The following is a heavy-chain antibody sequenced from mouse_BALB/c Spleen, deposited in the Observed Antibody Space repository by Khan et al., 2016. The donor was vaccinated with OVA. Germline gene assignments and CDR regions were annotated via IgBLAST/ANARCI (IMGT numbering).Heavy chain of an antibody. D-gene: IGHD4-1*01. CDR2: INSDGYYT. V-gene: IGHV5-6*01. CDR1: GFTFSTYG. CDR3: ASHLTGSFAY. J-gene: IGHJ3*01. Sequence: DVHLVESGGDLMKPGGSLKLSCAASGFTFSTYGMSWVRQTPDKRLEWVATINSDGYYTYYPDSVQGRFTISRNNAKNTLYLQMSSLKSADTARDYGASHLTGSFAYWGQGTLVTVSA.